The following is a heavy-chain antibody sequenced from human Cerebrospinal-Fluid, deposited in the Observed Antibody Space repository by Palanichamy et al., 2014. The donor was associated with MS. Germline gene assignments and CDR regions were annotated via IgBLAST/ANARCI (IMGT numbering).Heavy chain of an antibody. D-gene: IGHD3-22*01. J-gene: IGHJ5*02. CDR2: ITPVCGDT. CDR1: GYSFTDYT. Sequence: QVQVVQSGAEVKKPGASVKVSCKASGYSFTDYTMHWVRQAPGQRPEWMAWITPVCGDTKILHRKLRGRITITSDTSAKTVYMELSSLRSEDTAVYYCARGDRAEFFDSGGYLDLWGQGTLVTVSS. V-gene: IGHV1-3*01. CDR3: ARGDRAEFFDSGGYLDL.